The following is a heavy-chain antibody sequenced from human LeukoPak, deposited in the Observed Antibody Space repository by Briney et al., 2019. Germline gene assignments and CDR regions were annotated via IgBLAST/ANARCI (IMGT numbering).Heavy chain of an antibody. J-gene: IGHJ6*02. CDR2: INNKGNVN. CDR1: GFTFSSYW. Sequence: GGSLRLSCAASGFTFSSYWMNWARHAPGKGLEWVASINNKGNVNYYVDSVNARFTISRDNAKNSLYLQMSNLRAEDTAVYFGARGGGLDVWGQGTTVTVSS. D-gene: IGHD3-16*01. V-gene: IGHV3-7*03. CDR3: ARGGGLDV.